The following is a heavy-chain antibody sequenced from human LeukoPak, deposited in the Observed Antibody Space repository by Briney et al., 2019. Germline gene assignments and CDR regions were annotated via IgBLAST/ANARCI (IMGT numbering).Heavy chain of an antibody. Sequence: ASVKVSCKAYGYSITAHYMHWVRQAPGQGLEWMGWIDPKSGDTRYAQKFQGRITMTRDTSTSTLYMELSSLRSEDRAVYYCARGGGRGTIAAAPHDYWGQGTLVTVSS. D-gene: IGHD6-13*01. CDR3: ARGGGRGTIAAAPHDY. CDR1: GYSITAHY. J-gene: IGHJ4*02. V-gene: IGHV1-2*02. CDR2: IDPKSGDT.